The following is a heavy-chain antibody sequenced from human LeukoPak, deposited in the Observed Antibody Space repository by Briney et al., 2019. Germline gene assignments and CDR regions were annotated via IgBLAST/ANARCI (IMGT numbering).Heavy chain of an antibody. CDR2: IYYSGST. CDR3: ARAPVHYYYYYGMDV. CDR1: GGSISSGGYY. V-gene: IGHV4-31*03. Sequence: SQTLSLTCTVSGGSISSGGYYWSWIRLHPGKGLEWIGYIYYSGSTYYNPSLKSRVTISVDTSKNQFSLKLSSVTAADTAVYYCARAPVHYYYYYGMDVWGQGTTVTVSS. J-gene: IGHJ6*02.